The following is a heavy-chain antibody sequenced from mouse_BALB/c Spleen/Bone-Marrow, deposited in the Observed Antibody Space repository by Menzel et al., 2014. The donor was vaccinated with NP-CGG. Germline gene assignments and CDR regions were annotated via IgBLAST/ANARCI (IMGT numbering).Heavy chain of an antibody. V-gene: IGHV5-6-5*01. D-gene: IGHD2-4*01. CDR2: ISNGGST. Sequence: EVQLQESGGDLVKPGGSRKLSCAASGFTFSGYAMSWVRQTPEKRLEWVASISNGGSTYYPDSVKGRFTISRDNARNILYLQMTSLRSEDTAMYYCTRGRRDYGWYFDVWGAGTTVTVSS. CDR3: TRGRRDYGWYFDV. J-gene: IGHJ1*01. CDR1: GFTFSGYA.